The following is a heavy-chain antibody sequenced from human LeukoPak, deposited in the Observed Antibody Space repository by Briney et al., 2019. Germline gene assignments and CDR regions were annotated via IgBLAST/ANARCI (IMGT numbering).Heavy chain of an antibody. CDR3: ARDAYDTSAYYYFDY. J-gene: IGHJ4*02. CDR1: GGSISSSSYY. Sequence: SETLSLTCTVSGGSISSSSYYWGWIRQPPGKGLEWIGSIYYSGSTYYNPSLKSRVTISVDTSKNQFSLKLSSVTAADTAVYYCARDAYDTSAYYYFDYWGQGTLVTVSS. D-gene: IGHD3-22*01. CDR2: IYYSGST. V-gene: IGHV4-39*02.